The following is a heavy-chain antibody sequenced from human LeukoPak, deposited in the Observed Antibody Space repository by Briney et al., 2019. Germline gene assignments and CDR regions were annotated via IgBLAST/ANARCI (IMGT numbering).Heavy chain of an antibody. CDR1: GGTFSSYA. D-gene: IGHD2-8*02. Sequence: SVKVSCKASGGTFSSYAISWVRQAPGQGLEWMGGIIPIFGTANYAQKFQGRVTITADKSTSTAYMELSSLRSEDTAVYYCAREGGGEWRRYFDLWGRGTLVNVSS. CDR2: IIPIFGTA. CDR3: AREGGGEWRRYFDL. V-gene: IGHV1-69*06. J-gene: IGHJ2*01.